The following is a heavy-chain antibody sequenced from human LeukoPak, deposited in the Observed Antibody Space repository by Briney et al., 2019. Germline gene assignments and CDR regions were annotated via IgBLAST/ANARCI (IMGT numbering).Heavy chain of an antibody. V-gene: IGHV3-30-3*01. D-gene: IGHD2-15*01. Sequence: GRSLRLSCAASGFTFSSNPMNWVRQAPGKGLEWVAVISYDGTNTHYADSVKGRFTISRDNSKNTLYLQMNSLRAEDTALYYCARDRAYCSGGSCFSYYYYYGMDVWGKGTTVTVSS. CDR1: GFTFSSNP. J-gene: IGHJ6*04. CDR3: ARDRAYCSGGSCFSYYYYYGMDV. CDR2: ISYDGTNT.